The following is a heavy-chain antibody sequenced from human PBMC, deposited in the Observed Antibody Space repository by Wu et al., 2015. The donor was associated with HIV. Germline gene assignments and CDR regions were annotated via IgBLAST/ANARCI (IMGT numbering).Heavy chain of an antibody. CDR1: GYTFTSYG. CDR3: ARSETDYGDYAGHYYYYYYMDV. CDR2: ISAYNGNT. Sequence: QVQLVQSGAEVKKPGASVKVSCKASGYTFTSYGISWVRQAPGQGLEWMGWISAYNGNTNYAQKLQGRVTMTTDTSTSTAYMELRSLRSDDTAVYYCARSETDYGDYAGHYYYYYYMDVWGKGTTVTVSS. D-gene: IGHD4-17*01. V-gene: IGHV1-18*01. J-gene: IGHJ6*03.